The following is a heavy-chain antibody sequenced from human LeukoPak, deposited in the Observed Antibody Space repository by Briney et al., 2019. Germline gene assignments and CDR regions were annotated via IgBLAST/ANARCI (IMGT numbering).Heavy chain of an antibody. D-gene: IGHD3-3*01. CDR3: ATVGVDTIFGWFDP. J-gene: IGHJ5*02. CDR2: INPNSGGT. CDR1: GYTFTGYY. Sequence: ASVKVSCKASGYTFTGYYMHWVRQAPGQGLEWMGWINPNSGGTNYAQKFQGRVTMTRDTSISTAYMELSRLRSDDTAVYYCATVGVDTIFGWFDPWGQGTLVTVSS. V-gene: IGHV1-2*02.